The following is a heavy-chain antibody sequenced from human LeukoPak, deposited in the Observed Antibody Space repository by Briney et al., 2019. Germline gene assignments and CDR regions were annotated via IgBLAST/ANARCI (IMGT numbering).Heavy chain of an antibody. CDR2: ISYDGSNK. J-gene: IGHJ4*02. CDR3: ARDGPLTRITMREFTYYFDY. CDR1: GFTFSSYA. D-gene: IGHD3-22*01. Sequence: GGSLRLSCAASGFTFSSYAMHWVRQAPGKGLEWVAVISYDGSNKYYADSVKGRFTISRDNSKNTLYLQMNSLRAEDTAVYYCARDGPLTRITMREFTYYFDYWGQGTLVTVSS. V-gene: IGHV3-30-3*01.